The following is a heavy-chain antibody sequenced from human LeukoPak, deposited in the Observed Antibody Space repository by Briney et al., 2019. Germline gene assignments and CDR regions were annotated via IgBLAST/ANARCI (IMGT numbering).Heavy chain of an antibody. J-gene: IGHJ3*02. V-gene: IGHV4-39*01. CDR2: IYYSGST. Sequence: SETLSLTCTVSGGSISSSDYYWGWIRQPPGKGLEWIGSIYYSGSTYYNPSLKSRVTVSVDTSKNQFSLKLNSVTAADTSVYFCARLPTDIAFDIWGQGTIVTVSS. D-gene: IGHD5-18*01. CDR3: ARLPTDIAFDI. CDR1: GGSISSSDYY.